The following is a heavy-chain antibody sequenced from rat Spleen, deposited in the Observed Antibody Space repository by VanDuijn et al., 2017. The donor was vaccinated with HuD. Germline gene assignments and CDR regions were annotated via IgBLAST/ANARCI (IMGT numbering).Heavy chain of an antibody. CDR2: ISLSGGST. CDR3: SRTTTVAPFDY. Sequence: EVQLVESGGGLVQPGRSLKLSCAASGFTFSHYGMHWIRQAPTKGLEWVASISLSGGSTSYRDSVKGRFTISRDNAKSTLYLQMDSLRSEDTAMYYCSRTTTVAPFDYWGQGVMVTVSS. J-gene: IGHJ2*01. V-gene: IGHV5-19*01. D-gene: IGHD1-1*01. CDR1: GFTFSHYG.